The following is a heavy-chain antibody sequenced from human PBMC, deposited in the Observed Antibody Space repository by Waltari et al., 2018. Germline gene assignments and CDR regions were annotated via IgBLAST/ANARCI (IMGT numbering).Heavy chain of an antibody. CDR3: ATLNSYGFDH. CDR1: GSTFITYL. Sequence: EVQLVESGGGLFHPGGSLRISCSASGSTFITYLMHWVLQAPGQGLEWVSYINGDGSVTSYADSVKGRFTISRDNAQNTAYLEMNSLSVEDTAVFYCATLNSYGFDHWGQGTLVTVSS. J-gene: IGHJ4*02. D-gene: IGHD5-18*01. CDR2: INGDGSVT. V-gene: IGHV3-74*01.